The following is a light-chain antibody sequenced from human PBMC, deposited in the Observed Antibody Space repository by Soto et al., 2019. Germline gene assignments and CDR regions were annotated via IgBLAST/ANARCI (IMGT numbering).Light chain of an antibody. Sequence: EIVLTQSPATLSLSPGERETLSCRASQSVTNSLAWYQQQPGQAPRLLIYHASNRATGVPARFSGSGFGTDFTLTISSLEPADFAVYYCQQRRTFGQGTKV. CDR2: HAS. V-gene: IGKV3-11*01. CDR3: QQRRT. CDR1: QSVTNS. J-gene: IGKJ1*01.